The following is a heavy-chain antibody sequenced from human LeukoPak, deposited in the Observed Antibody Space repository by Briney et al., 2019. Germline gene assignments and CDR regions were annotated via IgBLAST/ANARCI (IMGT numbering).Heavy chain of an antibody. J-gene: IGHJ4*02. V-gene: IGHV3-23*01. Sequence: PGGSLRLSCATSGFTFSSYAMSWVRQAPGKGLEWVSAISGSGGSTYYADSVKGRFTISRDNSKNTLYLQMNSLRAEDTAVYYCAKRIRYCSGDSCGGDYWGQGTLVTVSS. CDR1: GFTFSSYA. CDR3: AKRIRYCSGDSCGGDY. D-gene: IGHD2-15*01. CDR2: ISGSGGST.